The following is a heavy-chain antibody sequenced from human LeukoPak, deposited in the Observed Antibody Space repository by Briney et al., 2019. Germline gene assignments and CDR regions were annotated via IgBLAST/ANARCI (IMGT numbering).Heavy chain of an antibody. J-gene: IGHJ3*02. CDR3: ARDLVTVTKGFDI. CDR2: ISYIGST. Sequence: SETLSLTCAVSADSFSSHYWTWLRQPPGKGLEWIGYISYIGSTNYNPSLKSRVTISIVTSKNQFSLKLSSVTAADTAVYYCARDLVTVTKGFDIWGQGTMVSVSS. D-gene: IGHD4-17*01. V-gene: IGHV4-59*11. CDR1: ADSFSSHY.